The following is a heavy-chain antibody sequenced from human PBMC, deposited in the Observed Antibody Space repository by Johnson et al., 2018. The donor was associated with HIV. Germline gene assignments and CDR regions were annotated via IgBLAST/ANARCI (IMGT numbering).Heavy chain of an antibody. D-gene: IGHD2-15*01. J-gene: IGHJ3*02. CDR3: ARECSGGSCYPLDHDAFDI. CDR1: GFTFNNYA. CDR2: IHSGGTT. Sequence: VQLVESGGGLVQPGGSLRLSCAVSGFTFNNYAMSWVRQAPGKGLEWVSLIHSGGTTFYADSVRGRFTISRDSSKNTLYLQMNSLRAEDTAVYYCARECSGGSCYPLDHDAFDIWGQGTMVTVSS. V-gene: IGHV3-66*02.